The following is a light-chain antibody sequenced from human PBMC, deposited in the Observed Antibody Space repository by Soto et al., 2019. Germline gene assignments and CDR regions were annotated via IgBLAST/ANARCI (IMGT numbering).Light chain of an antibody. V-gene: IGLV2-8*02. Sequence: QSVLTQPPSASRSPGQSVTISCTGTSGDVDYNYVPWYQQYPDKAPKLMIYKVSGRPSGVPDRFSGSKSGNTAFLAVSGLQPEDEADYHCSSYTGSNTIVFGTGTKVTVL. CDR3: SSYTGSNTIV. CDR2: KVS. CDR1: SGDVDYNY. J-gene: IGLJ1*01.